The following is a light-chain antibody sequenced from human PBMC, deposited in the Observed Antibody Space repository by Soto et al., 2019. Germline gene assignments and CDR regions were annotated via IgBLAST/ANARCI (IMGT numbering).Light chain of an antibody. CDR3: QQYNNWPPTWT. J-gene: IGKJ1*01. CDR1: QTIGSN. CDR2: DAS. Sequence: EIVMTQSPATLSVSPGERATLSCRASQTIGSNLAWYQQKPGQPPRLLIYDASTRATDIPARFTGSGSGTEFTLTISSLQSEDFEVFYCQQYNNWPPTWTFGQGTKVDVK. V-gene: IGKV3-15*01.